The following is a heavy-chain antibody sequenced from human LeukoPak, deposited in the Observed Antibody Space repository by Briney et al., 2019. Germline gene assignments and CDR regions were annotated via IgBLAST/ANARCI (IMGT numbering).Heavy chain of an antibody. J-gene: IGHJ4*02. CDR2: INPGDGST. CDR3: ARDGTTQCY. Sequence: ASVKVSCKTSGYTFTNYYLHWVRQAPGQGLEWMGIINPGDGSTSYAQKFQGRVTMTRDTSTSTVYMELSSLRSEDTAVYYCARDGTTQCYWGQGTLVTVSS. V-gene: IGHV1-46*01. D-gene: IGHD1-7*01. CDR1: GYTFTNYY.